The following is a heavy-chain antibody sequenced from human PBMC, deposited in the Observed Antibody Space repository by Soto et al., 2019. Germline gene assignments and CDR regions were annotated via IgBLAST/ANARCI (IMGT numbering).Heavy chain of an antibody. Sequence: WTWLRQPPGKGLEWIGEVYHTGSTHYSPSLKSRVTISVDKSKNQFSLRLSSITAADTAVYYCARQPVSVAGEYFLYHSGVDVWGPGTTVTVSS. CDR2: VYHTGST. CDR3: ARQPVSVAGEYFLYHSGVDV. J-gene: IGHJ6*02. V-gene: IGHV4-34*01. D-gene: IGHD6-19*01.